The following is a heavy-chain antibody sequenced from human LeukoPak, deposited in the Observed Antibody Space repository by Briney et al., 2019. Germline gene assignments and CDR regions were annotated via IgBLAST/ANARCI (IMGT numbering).Heavy chain of an antibody. CDR2: IHYSGKT. Sequence: PSETLSLACTVSSGSISSGAYYWGWIRQPPGKGLEWIGTIHYSGKTYYNPSLKSGITISIDTSKKQFALKLSSVTAADTAVYYCARDYGDHRVDYWGQGTLVTVSS. D-gene: IGHD4-17*01. CDR1: SGSISSGAYY. CDR3: ARDYGDHRVDY. J-gene: IGHJ4*02. V-gene: IGHV4-39*06.